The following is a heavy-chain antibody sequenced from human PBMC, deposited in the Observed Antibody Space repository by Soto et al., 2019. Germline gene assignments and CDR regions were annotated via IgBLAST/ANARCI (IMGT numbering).Heavy chain of an antibody. Sequence: QVQLQESGPGLVKPSQTLSLTCTVSGGSISTGGYYWTWIRQHPGKGLEWIGYIYYSVTTNYSPFLKSRVTILVDTSKNPFSLKLMSVTAADTAVYYCARVLSVTLFGNWGQGTLVTVSS. CDR1: GGSISTGGYY. CDR3: ARVLSVTLFGN. V-gene: IGHV4-31*03. J-gene: IGHJ4*02. CDR2: IYYSVTT. D-gene: IGHD4-17*01.